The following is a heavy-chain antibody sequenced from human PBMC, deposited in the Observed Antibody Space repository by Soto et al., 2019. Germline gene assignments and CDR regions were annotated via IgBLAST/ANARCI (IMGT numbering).Heavy chain of an antibody. CDR1: GFTFSSYA. D-gene: IGHD6-13*01. CDR3: ARRGPGTYFDY. Sequence: EVQLLESGGGLVQPGGSLRLSCAASGFTFSSYAMRWVRQAPGKGLEWVSAVSGSGGSTYYADSVKGRFTISRDNSKNTLYLQMNGLRAEATAVYYCARRGPGTYFDYWGQGTLVTVSS. CDR2: VSGSGGST. J-gene: IGHJ4*02. V-gene: IGHV3-23*01.